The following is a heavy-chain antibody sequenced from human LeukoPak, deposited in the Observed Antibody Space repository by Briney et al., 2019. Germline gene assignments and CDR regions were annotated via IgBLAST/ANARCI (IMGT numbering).Heavy chain of an antibody. CDR3: AREEGVTALDY. CDR2: IWYDGSNK. V-gene: IGHV3-33*01. J-gene: IGHJ4*02. D-gene: IGHD4-23*01. Sequence: GRSLRLSCAASGFTFSSYGMHWVRRAPGKGLEWVAVIWYDGSNKYYADSVKGRFTISRDNSKNTLYLQMNSLRAEDTAVYYCAREEGVTALDYWGQGTLVTVSS. CDR1: GFTFSSYG.